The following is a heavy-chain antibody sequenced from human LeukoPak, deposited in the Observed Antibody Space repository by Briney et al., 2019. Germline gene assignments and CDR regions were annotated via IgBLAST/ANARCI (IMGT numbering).Heavy chain of an antibody. D-gene: IGHD3-3*01. CDR3: ARRQGDTIFGVAPYYFDY. CDR1: GFTFSSYS. V-gene: IGHV3-21*01. J-gene: IGHJ4*01. CDR2: ISSSSSYI. Sequence: PGGSLRLSCAASGFTFSSYSMNWVRQAPGKGLEWVSSISSSSSYIYYADSVKGRFTISRDNAKNSLYLQMNSLRAEDTAVYYCARRQGDTIFGVAPYYFDYWGXGTLXTVSS.